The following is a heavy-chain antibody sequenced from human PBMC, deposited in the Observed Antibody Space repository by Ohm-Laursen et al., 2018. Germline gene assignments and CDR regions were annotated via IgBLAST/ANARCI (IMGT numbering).Heavy chain of an antibody. J-gene: IGHJ4*02. CDR2: ISSSSSYI. D-gene: IGHD4-17*01. Sequence: SLRLSCTASGFTFSSYSMNWVRQAPGKGLEWVSSISSSSSYIYYADSVKGRFTISRDNAKNSLYLQINSLRAEDTAVYYCARSLRRTTVTTGAGYWGQGTLVTVSS. CDR1: GFTFSSYS. V-gene: IGHV3-21*01. CDR3: ARSLRRTTVTTGAGY.